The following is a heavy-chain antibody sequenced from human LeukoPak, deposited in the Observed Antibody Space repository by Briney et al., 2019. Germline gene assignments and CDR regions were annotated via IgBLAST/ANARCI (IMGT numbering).Heavy chain of an antibody. J-gene: IGHJ4*02. CDR1: GFDLSAYA. Sequence: GGSLRLSCVVSGFDLSAYAMSWVRQAPGKGLEWGSGFKKRGYDTDYADSVKGRFTISRDNYQNTVYLQMTSLRSEDSAMYFCAKVYQSGWAYFDCLGQGALVTVSS. D-gene: IGHD6-19*01. CDR3: AKVYQSGWAYFDC. CDR2: FKKRGYDT. V-gene: IGHV3-23*01.